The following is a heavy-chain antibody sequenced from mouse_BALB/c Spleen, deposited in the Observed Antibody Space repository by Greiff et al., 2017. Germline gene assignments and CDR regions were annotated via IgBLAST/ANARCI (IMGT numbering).Heavy chain of an antibody. CDR2: INPNNGGT. V-gene: IGHV1-18*01. J-gene: IGHJ2*01. CDR1: GYTFTDYN. D-gene: IGHD2-3*01. CDR3: ARMIYDGYYEDY. Sequence: EVQLQQSGPELVKPGASVKIPCKASGYTFTDYNMDWVKQSHGKSLEWIGDINPNNGGTIYNQKFKGKATLTVDKSSSTAYMELRSLTSEDTAVYYCARMIYDGYYEDYWGQGTTLTVSA.